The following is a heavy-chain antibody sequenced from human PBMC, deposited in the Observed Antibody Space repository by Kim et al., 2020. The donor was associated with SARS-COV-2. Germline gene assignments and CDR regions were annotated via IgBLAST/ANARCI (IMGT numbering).Heavy chain of an antibody. J-gene: IGHJ4*02. CDR1: GFTFSSYA. V-gene: IGHV3-30-3*01. CDR3: ARDGQYDYVWGSYRRTPHFDY. Sequence: GGSLRLSCAASGFTFSSYAMHWVRQAPGKGLEWVAVISYDGSNKYYADSVKGRFTISRDNSKNTLYLQMNSLRAEDTAVYYCARDGQYDYVWGSYRRTPHFDYWGQGTLVTVSS. CDR2: ISYDGSNK. D-gene: IGHD3-16*02.